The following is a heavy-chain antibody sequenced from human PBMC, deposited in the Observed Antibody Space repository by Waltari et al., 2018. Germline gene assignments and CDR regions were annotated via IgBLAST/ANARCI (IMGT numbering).Heavy chain of an antibody. Sequence: EVQLVESGGGLVKPGGSLRLSCAASGFAFSSYSMNWVRQAPGKGLEWVSSISSSSSYIYYADSVKGRFTISRDNAKNSLYLQMNSLRAEDTAVYYCARDSSGWNGYFDYWGQGTLVTVSS. J-gene: IGHJ4*02. CDR3: ARDSSGWNGYFDY. D-gene: IGHD6-19*01. V-gene: IGHV3-21*01. CDR2: ISSSSSYI. CDR1: GFAFSSYS.